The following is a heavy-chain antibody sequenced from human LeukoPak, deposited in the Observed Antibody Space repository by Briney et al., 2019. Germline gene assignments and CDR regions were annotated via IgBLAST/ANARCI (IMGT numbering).Heavy chain of an antibody. CDR2: IYYSGST. J-gene: IGHJ4*02. V-gene: IGHV4-59*01. CDR3: ARGIVVVPAAIEFRGGYGYYFDY. D-gene: IGHD2-2*02. Sequence: PSETLSLTCTVSGGSISSYYWSWIRQPPGKGLEWIGYIYYSGSTNYNPSLKSRVTISVDTSKNQFSLKLSSVTAADTAVYYCARGIVVVPAAIEFRGGYGYYFDYWGQGALVTVSS. CDR1: GGSISSYY.